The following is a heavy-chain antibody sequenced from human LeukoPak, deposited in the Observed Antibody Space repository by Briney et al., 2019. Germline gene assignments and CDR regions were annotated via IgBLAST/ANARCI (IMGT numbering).Heavy chain of an antibody. D-gene: IGHD6-13*01. V-gene: IGHV4-34*01. CDR2: INHSGST. CDR3: ARGIAAAGDY. J-gene: IGHJ4*02. CDR1: GGSFSGYY. Sequence: RPSVTLSLTCAVYGGSFSGYYWSWIRQPPGKGLEWIGEINHSGSTNYNPSLKSRVTISVDTSKNQFSLKLSSVTAADTAVYYCARGIAAAGDYWGQGTLVTVSS.